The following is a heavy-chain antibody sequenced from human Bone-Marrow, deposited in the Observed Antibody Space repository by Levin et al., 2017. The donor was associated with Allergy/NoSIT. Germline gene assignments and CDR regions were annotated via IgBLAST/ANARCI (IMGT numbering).Heavy chain of an antibody. CDR3: ARAYCSGGNCYNNLDY. V-gene: IGHV1-69*13. Sequence: VASVKVSCKASGDTFSSYTISWVRQAPGQGLEWMGGIIPIPGTANYAQKFQGRVTVTADESTSTAYMELSSLRSEDTAMYYCARAYCSGGNCYNNLDYWGQGTLVIVSS. CDR2: IIPIPGTA. CDR1: GDTFSSYT. D-gene: IGHD2-15*01. J-gene: IGHJ4*02.